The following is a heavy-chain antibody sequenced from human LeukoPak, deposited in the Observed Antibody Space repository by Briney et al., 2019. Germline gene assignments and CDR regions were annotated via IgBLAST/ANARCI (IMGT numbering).Heavy chain of an antibody. V-gene: IGHV3-66*02. D-gene: IGHD5-18*01. CDR3: AREGYSYGSPLDYYYMDV. CDR2: IYSGGST. Sequence: GGSLRLSCAAPGFTVSSNQMSWVRQAPGKGLEWVSVIYSGGSTYYADSVKGRFTISRDNSKNTLYLQMNSLRAEDTAVYYCAREGYSYGSPLDYYYMDVWGKGTTVTVSS. J-gene: IGHJ6*03. CDR1: GFTVSSNQ.